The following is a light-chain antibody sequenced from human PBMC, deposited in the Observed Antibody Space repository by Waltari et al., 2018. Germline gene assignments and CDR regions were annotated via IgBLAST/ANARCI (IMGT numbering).Light chain of an antibody. CDR2: AAS. Sequence: DIQMTQSPSSLSASVGDRVTITCRASQSISSYLTWFQQKPGKAPKLLIFAASSLQSGVPSRFSGSGSGTDFTLTISSPQPEDFATYSCQQSYNTPLSFGQGTKLEIK. V-gene: IGKV1-39*01. CDR1: QSISSY. CDR3: QQSYNTPLS. J-gene: IGKJ2*03.